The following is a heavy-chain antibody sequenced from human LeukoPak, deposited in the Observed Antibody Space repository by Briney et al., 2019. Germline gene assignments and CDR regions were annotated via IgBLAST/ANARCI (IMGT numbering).Heavy chain of an antibody. CDR1: GGSFSGYY. V-gene: IGHV4-34*01. D-gene: IGHD6-6*01. CDR2: INHSGST. Sequence: SETLSLTCAVYGGSFSGYYWSWIRQPPGKGLEWIGEINHSGSTNYNPSLKSRVTISVDTSKNQFSLKLSSVTAADTGVYYCARGRIAARPVLGYWGQGTLVTVSS. J-gene: IGHJ4*02. CDR3: ARGRIAARPVLGY.